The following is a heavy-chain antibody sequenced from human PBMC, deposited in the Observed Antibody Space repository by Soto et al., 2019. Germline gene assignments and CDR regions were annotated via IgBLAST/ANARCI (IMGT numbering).Heavy chain of an antibody. CDR3: ARDTLPAAVNFFDY. CDR1: GFTFSSYS. D-gene: IGHD2-2*01. CDR2: ISSSSTI. J-gene: IGHJ4*02. Sequence: LRLSCAASGFTFSSYSMNWVRQAPGKGLEWVSYISSSSTIYYADSVKGRFTISRGNAKNSLYLQMNSLRAEDTAVYYCARDTLPAAVNFFDYWGQGTLVTVSS. V-gene: IGHV3-48*01.